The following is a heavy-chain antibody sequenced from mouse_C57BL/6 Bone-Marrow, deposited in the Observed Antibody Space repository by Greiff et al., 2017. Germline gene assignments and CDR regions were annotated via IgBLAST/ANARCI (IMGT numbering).Heavy chain of an antibody. CDR2: IYPGNSDT. CDR3: TRNLIYYYGNDYYAMDY. Sequence: EVQLQQSGTVLARPGASVKMSCKTSGYTFTSYWMHWVKQRPGQGLDWIGPIYPGNSDTSYNQKLKGKAKLTAVTSASTDYNELSSLTNKYSAVYYCTRNLIYYYGNDYYAMDYWGQGTSVTVSS. J-gene: IGHJ4*01. D-gene: IGHD1-1*01. V-gene: IGHV1-5*01. CDR1: GYTFTSYW.